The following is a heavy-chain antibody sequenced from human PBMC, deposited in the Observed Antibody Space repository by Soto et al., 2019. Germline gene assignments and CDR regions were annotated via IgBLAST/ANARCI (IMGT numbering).Heavy chain of an antibody. D-gene: IGHD3-10*01. CDR2: IYPGDSDT. CDR3: AGGGVRGVITRTRDYYGMDV. Sequence: GESLKISFKGSGYSFTSYWIGWVRQMPGKGLEWMGIIYPGDSDTRYSPSFQGQVTISADKSISTAYLQWSSLKASDTAMYYCAGGGVRGVITRTRDYYGMDVWGQGNTVTVSS. CDR1: GYSFTSYW. V-gene: IGHV5-51*01. J-gene: IGHJ6*02.